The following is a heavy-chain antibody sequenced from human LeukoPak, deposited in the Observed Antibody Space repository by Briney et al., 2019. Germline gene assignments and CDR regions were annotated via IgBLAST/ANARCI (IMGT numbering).Heavy chain of an antibody. Sequence: GGSLRLSCAASGFTFSTYAMSWVRQAPGKGLEWVSAISGSGGSTYYADSVKGRFTISRDNSKNTLYLQMNSLRAEDTAVYYCAKKSRGSGSYYGDYWGQGILVTVSS. D-gene: IGHD3-10*01. V-gene: IGHV3-23*01. CDR2: ISGSGGST. CDR1: GFTFSTYA. CDR3: AKKSRGSGSYYGDY. J-gene: IGHJ4*02.